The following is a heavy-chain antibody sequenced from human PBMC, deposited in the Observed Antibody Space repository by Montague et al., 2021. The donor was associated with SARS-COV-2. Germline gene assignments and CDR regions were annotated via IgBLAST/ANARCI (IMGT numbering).Heavy chain of an antibody. V-gene: IGHV4-4*07. J-gene: IGHJ4*02. CDR1: GDSISSFY. CDR2: IYASGGT. D-gene: IGHD2-15*01. Sequence: SETLSPTRTVSGDSISSFYWDWIRQHAGKGLEWIGRIYASGGTNYNPSLKSRVTMSVDTSKNQFSLKLNSVTAADTAVYYCGRGVVAATPVVDYWGRGTLVTVSS. CDR3: GRGVVAATPVVDY.